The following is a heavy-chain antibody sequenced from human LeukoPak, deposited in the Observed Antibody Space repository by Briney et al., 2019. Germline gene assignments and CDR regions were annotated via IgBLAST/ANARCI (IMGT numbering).Heavy chain of an antibody. Sequence: ASVKVSCKASGYSFTNYAMNWVRQAPGQGFEWMGWINTDTGNPTYAQGFTGRFVFSLDTSVSTAYLQISSLKAEDTALYYCARNQYCSSTNCYGGRGALDFWGQGTLLTVSS. V-gene: IGHV7-4-1*02. CDR2: INTDTGNP. D-gene: IGHD2-2*01. J-gene: IGHJ4*02. CDR3: ARNQYCSSTNCYGGRGALDF. CDR1: GYSFTNYA.